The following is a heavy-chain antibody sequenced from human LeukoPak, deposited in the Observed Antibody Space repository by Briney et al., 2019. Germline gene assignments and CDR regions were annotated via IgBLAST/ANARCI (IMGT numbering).Heavy chain of an antibody. CDR1: GGSISSYY. CDR3: ASYGSGSSHAFDI. CDR2: IYYSGSI. D-gene: IGHD3-10*01. J-gene: IGHJ3*02. V-gene: IGHV4-59*08. Sequence: PSETLSLTCTVSGGSISSYYWSWIRQPPGKGLEWIGYIYYSGSITYSPSLKSRVTISVDTSKNQFSLKLSSVTAADTAVYYCASYGSGSSHAFDIWGQGTMVTVSS.